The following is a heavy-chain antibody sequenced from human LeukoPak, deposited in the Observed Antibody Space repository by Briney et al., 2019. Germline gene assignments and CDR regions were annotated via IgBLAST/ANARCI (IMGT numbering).Heavy chain of an antibody. CDR2: INHSGST. V-gene: IGHV4-34*01. CDR3: ARVCRMGSSSWYLNGPPNWFDP. Sequence: PSETLSLTCAVYGGSFSGYYWSWIRQPPGKGLEWIGEINHSGSTNYNPSLKSRVTISVDTSKNQFSLKLSSVTAADTAVYYCARVCRMGSSSWYLNGPPNWFDPWGQGTLVTVSS. J-gene: IGHJ5*02. CDR1: GGSFSGYY. D-gene: IGHD6-13*01.